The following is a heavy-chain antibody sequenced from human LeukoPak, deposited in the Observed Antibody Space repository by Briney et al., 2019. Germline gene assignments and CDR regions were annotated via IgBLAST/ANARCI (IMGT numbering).Heavy chain of an antibody. CDR1: GFTFSSYW. CDR3: ARDADLGATITGAFDI. CDR2: IKQDGSEK. D-gene: IGHD5-24*01. V-gene: IGHV3-7*01. J-gene: IGHJ3*02. Sequence: QPGGSLRLSCAASGFTFSSYWMSWVRQAPGKGLEWVANIKQDGSEKYYVDSVKGRFTVSRDNAKKSLYLQMSSLRGEDTAVYYCARDADLGATITGAFDIWGQGTVVTVSS.